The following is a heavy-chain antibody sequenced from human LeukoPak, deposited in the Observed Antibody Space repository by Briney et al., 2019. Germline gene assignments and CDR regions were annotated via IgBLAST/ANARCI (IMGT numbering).Heavy chain of an antibody. CDR2: IYYRGCT. CDR3: ARDEASGYAPQGIYYYGMDV. Sequence: PSDTLSLTCTVSGGSISSSSYYWGWIRQPPGKGLEWIVCIYYRGCTYYNPSLKSRVTISVDTSKNQFSLKLSSVPAADTAVYYCARDEASGYAPQGIYYYGMDVWGQGTTVTVSS. CDR1: GGSISSSSYY. V-gene: IGHV4-39*07. J-gene: IGHJ6*02. D-gene: IGHD5-12*01.